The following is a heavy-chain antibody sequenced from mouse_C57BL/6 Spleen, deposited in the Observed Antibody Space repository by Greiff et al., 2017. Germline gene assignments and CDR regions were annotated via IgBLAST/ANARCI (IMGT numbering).Heavy chain of an antibody. J-gene: IGHJ3*01. V-gene: IGHV1-53*01. CDR1: GYTFTSYW. CDR3: ATLGSNYGFAY. D-gene: IGHD2-5*01. CDR2: INPSNGGT. Sequence: VQLQQPGTELVKPGASVKLSCKASGYTFTSYWMHWVKQRPGQGLELIGNINPSNGGTNYNEKFKSKAKLTVDKSSSTAYMQLSSRTSEDAAVYYCATLGSNYGFAYWGQGTLVTVAA.